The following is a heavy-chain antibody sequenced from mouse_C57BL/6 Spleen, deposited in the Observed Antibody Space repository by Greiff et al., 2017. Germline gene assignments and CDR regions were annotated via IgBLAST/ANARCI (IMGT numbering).Heavy chain of an antibody. V-gene: IGHV1-15*01. D-gene: IGHD4-1*01. CDR1: GYTFTDYE. J-gene: IGHJ1*03. CDR3: TRNCYWYFDV. CDR2: IDPETGGT. Sequence: QVQLQQSGAELVRPGASVTLSCKASGYTFTDYEMHWVKQTPVHGLEWIGAIDPETGGTAYNQKFTGKAILTADKSSSTAYMELRSLTSEDSAVYYCTRNCYWYFDVWGTGTTVTVSS.